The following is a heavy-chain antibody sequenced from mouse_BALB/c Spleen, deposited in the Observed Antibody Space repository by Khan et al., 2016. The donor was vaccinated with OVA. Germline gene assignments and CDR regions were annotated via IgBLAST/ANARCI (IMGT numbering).Heavy chain of an antibody. D-gene: IGHD1-2*01. CDR1: GYTFSDYY. CDR3: ARRNYFGYTFAY. CDR2: ISPGSGDT. V-gene: IGHV1-77*01. Sequence: QVQLQQSGAELARPGASVKLSCKASGYTFSDYYINWVKQRTGQGLEWIGEISPGSGDTYYNEKFKGKATLTADKCSSTAYMQLSSLTSEASAVYFWARRNYFGYTFAYWGQGTLVTVSA. J-gene: IGHJ3*01.